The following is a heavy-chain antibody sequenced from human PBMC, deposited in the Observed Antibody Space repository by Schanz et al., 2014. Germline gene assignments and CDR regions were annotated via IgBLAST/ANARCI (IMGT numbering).Heavy chain of an antibody. J-gene: IGHJ4*02. CDR3: AKVAPAATYLDS. Sequence: VQLLESGGTVVQPGGSLRLSCAASGFTFSDYYMTWIRQAPGKGLEWVSDISDSGDSTHYADSVKGRFTISRDNAKNSLFLQMNSLSAEDTAVYYCAKVAPAATYLDSWGLGTLXTVSS. CDR2: ISDSGDST. CDR1: GFTFSDYY. V-gene: IGHV3-11*01. D-gene: IGHD2-2*01.